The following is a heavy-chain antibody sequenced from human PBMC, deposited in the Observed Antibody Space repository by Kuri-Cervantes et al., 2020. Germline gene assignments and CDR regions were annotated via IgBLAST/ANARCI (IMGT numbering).Heavy chain of an antibody. Sequence: VTVSCQVYTYTLTELSIHLARQAPGKGLEWMGGFDPEDGETIYAQKFQGRVTMTEDTSTDTAYMELSILRSVDTAVYYCATGAVAGTHYYYGMDVWGQWATVTVSS. CDR1: TYTLTELS. J-gene: IGHJ6*02. D-gene: IGHD6-19*01. CDR3: ATGAVAGTHYYYGMDV. V-gene: IGHV1-24*01. CDR2: FDPEDGET.